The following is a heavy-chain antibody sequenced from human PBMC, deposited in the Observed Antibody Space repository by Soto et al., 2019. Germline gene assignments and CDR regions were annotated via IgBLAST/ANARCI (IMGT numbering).Heavy chain of an antibody. CDR1: GYTFTSYD. CDR3: ARPRPQFSSGWYGVAFDI. D-gene: IGHD6-19*01. Sequence: SVKVSCKASGYTFTSYDISWVRQAPGQGLEWMGGIIPIFGTANYAQKFQGRVTITADESTSTAYMELSSLRSGDTAVYYCARPRPQFSSGWYGVAFDIWGQGTMVTVSS. CDR2: IIPIFGTA. J-gene: IGHJ3*02. V-gene: IGHV1-69*13.